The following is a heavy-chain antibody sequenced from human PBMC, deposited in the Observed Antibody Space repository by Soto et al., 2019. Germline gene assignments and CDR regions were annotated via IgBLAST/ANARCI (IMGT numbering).Heavy chain of an antibody. CDR3: AKGPDQGYDFCFFDC. Sequence: GGSLRLSCAASGLTFSNYAMNWVRQAPGKGLEWVSAISGSGGRTYYADSVKGRFTISRDNSKNTLHLQMNSLRADDTAMYYCAKGPDQGYDFCFFDCWGQGTLVTVSS. J-gene: IGHJ4*02. CDR2: ISGSGGRT. V-gene: IGHV3-23*01. CDR1: GLTFSNYA. D-gene: IGHD3-3*01.